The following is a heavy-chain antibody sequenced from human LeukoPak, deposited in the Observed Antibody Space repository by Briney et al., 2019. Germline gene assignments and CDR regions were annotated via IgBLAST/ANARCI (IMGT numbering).Heavy chain of an antibody. Sequence: GGSLRLSCAASGFTVSSNYMSWVRQAPGKGLEWVSVIYSGGSTYYADSVKGRFTISRDNSKNTLYPQMNSLRAEDTAVYYCARVDYGDYGFDYWGQGTLVTVSS. V-gene: IGHV3-66*01. CDR3: ARVDYGDYGFDY. J-gene: IGHJ4*02. D-gene: IGHD4-17*01. CDR2: IYSGGST. CDR1: GFTVSSNY.